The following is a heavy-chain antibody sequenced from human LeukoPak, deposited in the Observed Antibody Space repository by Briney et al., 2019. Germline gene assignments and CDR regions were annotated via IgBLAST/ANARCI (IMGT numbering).Heavy chain of an antibody. J-gene: IGHJ4*02. D-gene: IGHD3-22*01. Sequence: GGSLRLSCAASGFTFDDYTMHWVRQAPGKGLEWVSLISRDGGSTYYADSVKGRFTISRDNSKNSLYLQMNSLRTEDTALYYCAKDIRVWDSSGCLDYWGQGTLVTVSS. CDR1: GFTFDDYT. CDR3: AKDIRVWDSSGCLDY. V-gene: IGHV3-43*01. CDR2: ISRDGGST.